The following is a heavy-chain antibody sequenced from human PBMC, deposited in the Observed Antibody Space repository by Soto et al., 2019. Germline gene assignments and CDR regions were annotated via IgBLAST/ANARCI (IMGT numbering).Heavy chain of an antibody. CDR1: GFTFTGYS. CDR2: LTASGNT. Sequence: EVQLLESGGGLVQPGGSLRLSCAASGFTFTGYSMSWVRQAPGTGLEWVSTLTASGNTYYADSVKGLFTISRDSSKNTLYRLMNSLRAEDTAVYFCANRDTGSGSLQFYFDYWGQGTLVTVSS. D-gene: IGHD3-10*01. CDR3: ANRDTGSGSLQFYFDY. J-gene: IGHJ4*02. V-gene: IGHV3-23*01.